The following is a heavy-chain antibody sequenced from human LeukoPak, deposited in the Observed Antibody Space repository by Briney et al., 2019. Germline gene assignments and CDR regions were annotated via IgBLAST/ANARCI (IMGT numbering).Heavy chain of an antibody. D-gene: IGHD2-2*01. Sequence: PGGSLRLSCAASGFTFSNAWMTWVRQAPGKGLEWVGHIKSKIDGETRDYAAPVKGRFTISRDDSQNTLYLEMNSLKTEDTAVYYCTTTEHAWVVVPAVIRDYWGQGTLVTVSS. CDR2: IKSKIDGETR. CDR1: GFTFSNAW. CDR3: TTTEHAWVVVPAVIRDY. J-gene: IGHJ4*02. V-gene: IGHV3-15*01.